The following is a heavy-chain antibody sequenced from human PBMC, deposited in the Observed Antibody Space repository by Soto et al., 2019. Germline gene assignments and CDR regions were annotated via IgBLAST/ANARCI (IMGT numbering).Heavy chain of an antibody. CDR3: ARARQQLVRNWFDP. V-gene: IGHV1-18*01. CDR1: GYTFTSYG. D-gene: IGHD6-13*01. J-gene: IGHJ5*02. Sequence: ASVKVSCKASGYTFTSYGISCVRQAPGQGLEWMGWISAYNGNTNYAQKLQGRVTMTTDTSTSTAYMELRSLRSDDTAVYYCARARQQLVRNWFDPWGQGTLVTVSS. CDR2: ISAYNGNT.